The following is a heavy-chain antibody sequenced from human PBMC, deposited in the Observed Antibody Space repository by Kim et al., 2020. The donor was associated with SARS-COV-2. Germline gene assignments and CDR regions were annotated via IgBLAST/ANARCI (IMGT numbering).Heavy chain of an antibody. J-gene: IGHJ2*01. CDR2: IGTAGDT. CDR3: ARGADSVLLWFGDHGFDL. V-gene: IGHV3-13*01. Sequence: GGSLRLSCAASGFTFSSYDMHWVRQATGKGLEWVSAIGTAGDTYYPGSVKGRFTISRENAKNSLYLQMNSLRAGDTAVYYCARGADSVLLWFGDHGFDLWGRGTLVTVSS. D-gene: IGHD3-10*01. CDR1: GFTFSSYD.